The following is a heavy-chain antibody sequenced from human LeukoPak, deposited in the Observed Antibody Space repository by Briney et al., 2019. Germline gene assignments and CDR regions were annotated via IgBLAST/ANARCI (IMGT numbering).Heavy chain of an antibody. CDR1: GFTFSSYS. CDR3: ARGAHYYDSSGDFGL. J-gene: IGHJ2*01. V-gene: IGHV3-48*01. D-gene: IGHD3-22*01. CDR2: ISSSSSTI. Sequence: RSGGSLRLSCAASGFTFSSYSMNWVRQAPGKGLEWVSSISSSSSTIYYADSVKGRFTISRDNAKNSLYLQMNSLRAEDTAVYYCARGAHYYDSSGDFGLWGRGTLVTVSS.